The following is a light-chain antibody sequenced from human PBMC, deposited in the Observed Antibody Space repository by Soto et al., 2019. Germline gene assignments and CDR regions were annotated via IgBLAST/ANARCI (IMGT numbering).Light chain of an antibody. CDR2: DIN. Sequence: QSALTQPPSASGSPGQAVTISCTGTSSDIGGYIFVSWYQQHPGKAPKLMIYDINNRPSGVSKRFSGSKSGNTASLTISGLQAEDEADYYCVSYTARSSYVFGTGTKLTVL. V-gene: IGLV2-14*01. J-gene: IGLJ1*01. CDR3: VSYTARSSYV. CDR1: SSDIGGYIF.